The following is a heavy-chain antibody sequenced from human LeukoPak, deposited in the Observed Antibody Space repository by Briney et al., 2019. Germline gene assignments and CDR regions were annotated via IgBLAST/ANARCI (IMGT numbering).Heavy chain of an antibody. D-gene: IGHD3-22*01. CDR2: ISSSGSKI. V-gene: IGHV3-48*03. CDR1: GFTFSSYE. Sequence: GGSLRLSCAASGFTFSSYEMHWVRQAPGKGLEWVSYISSSGSKIYYADSVKGRFTISRDNSKNTLYLQMNSLRAEDTAVYYCAKYLTMIVVVTALDYWGQGTLVTVSS. CDR3: AKYLTMIVVVTALDY. J-gene: IGHJ4*02.